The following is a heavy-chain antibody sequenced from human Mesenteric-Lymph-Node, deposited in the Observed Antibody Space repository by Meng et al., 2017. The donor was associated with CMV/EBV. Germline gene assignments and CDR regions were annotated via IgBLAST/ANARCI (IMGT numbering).Heavy chain of an antibody. V-gene: IGHV3-7*04. CDR1: GFTFSSYA. CDR3: AKDQVKRGWGNNFDY. J-gene: IGHJ4*02. CDR2: IKQDGSEK. Sequence: GGSLRLSCAASGFTFSSYAMGWVRQAPGKGLEWVANIKQDGSEKYYVDSVKGRFTISRDNAKNSLYLQMNDLRGEDTAVYFCAKDQVKRGWGNNFDYCGQGTLVTVSS. D-gene: IGHD3-10*01.